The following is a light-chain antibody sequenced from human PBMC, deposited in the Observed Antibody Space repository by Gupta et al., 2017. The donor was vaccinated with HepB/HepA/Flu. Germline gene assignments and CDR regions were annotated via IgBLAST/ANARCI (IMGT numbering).Light chain of an antibody. CDR2: LVS. CDR1: QSLLKSNGYNY. V-gene: IGKV2-28*01. J-gene: IGKJ1*01. Sequence: DIVMTQSPLSLPVTPGEPASIACRSSQSLLKSNGYNYLEWYLQNPGQSPQLLIYLVSDRAPGVPDRSNSSGSGTPFTLKISMGDAAAVGLSYCRQAQEGPKTYGQGTKVEI. CDR3: RQAQEGPKT.